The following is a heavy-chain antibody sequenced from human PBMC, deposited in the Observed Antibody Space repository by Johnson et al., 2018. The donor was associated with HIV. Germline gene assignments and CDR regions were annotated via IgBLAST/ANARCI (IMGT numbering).Heavy chain of an antibody. Sequence: QVQLVESGGGVVQPGRSLRLSFSASGFTFSSYAMHWVRQAPGKGLEWVAVISYDGSNKYYADSVKGRFTISRDNSKNTLYLQMNSLRAEDTAVYYCAREEGVGDDYGGKSAFDIWGQGTMVTVSS. D-gene: IGHD4-23*01. CDR2: ISYDGSNK. V-gene: IGHV3-30-3*01. CDR1: GFTFSSYA. J-gene: IGHJ3*02. CDR3: AREEGVGDDYGGKSAFDI.